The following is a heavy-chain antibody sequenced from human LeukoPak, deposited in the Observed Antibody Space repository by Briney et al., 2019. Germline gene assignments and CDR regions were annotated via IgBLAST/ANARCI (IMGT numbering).Heavy chain of an antibody. CDR3: AREYYYDSSGPNWFDP. V-gene: IGHV1-46*01. Sequence: ASVKVSCKASGYTFTSYYMHWVRQAPGQGLEWMGIINPSGGSTTYAQKFQGRVTMTRDTPTSTVYMELSSLRSEDTAVYYCAREYYYDSSGPNWFDPWGQGTLVTVSS. CDR2: INPSGGST. CDR1: GYTFTSYY. D-gene: IGHD3-22*01. J-gene: IGHJ5*02.